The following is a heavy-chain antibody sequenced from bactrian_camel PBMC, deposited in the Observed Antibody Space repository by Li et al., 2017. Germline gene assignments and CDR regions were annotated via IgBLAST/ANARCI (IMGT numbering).Heavy chain of an antibody. V-gene: IGHV3S1*01. CDR2: IKSDTVTT. D-gene: IGHD7*01. Sequence: HVQLVESGGGLVQPGGSLRLSCGASGSIYGDACVGWLRQAPGKELEWVSTIKSDTVTTAYADSVKGRFTISRDNAKSTVYLDINSLQSEDTAMYYCGTQGAFGRGTQVTVS. CDR1: GSIYGDAC. J-gene: IGHJ7*01.